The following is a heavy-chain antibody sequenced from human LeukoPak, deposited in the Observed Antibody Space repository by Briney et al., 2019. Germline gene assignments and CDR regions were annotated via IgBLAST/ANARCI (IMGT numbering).Heavy chain of an antibody. Sequence: GGSLRRSCAASGFTFSDYYMSWIRQAPGKGLEWVSYISSSGSTIYYADSVKGRFTISRDNAKNSLYLQMNSLRAEDTAVYSVPRAPGGNTYGLTWSDPWAREPWSPSPQ. J-gene: IGHJ5*02. CDR1: GFTFSDYY. V-gene: IGHV3-11*04. CDR3: PRAPGGNTYGLTWSDP. CDR2: ISSSGSTI. D-gene: IGHD5-18*01.